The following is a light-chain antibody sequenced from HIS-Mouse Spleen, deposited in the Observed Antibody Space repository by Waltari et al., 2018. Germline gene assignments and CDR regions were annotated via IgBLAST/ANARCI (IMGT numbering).Light chain of an antibody. V-gene: IGLV2-14*03. J-gene: IGLJ2*01. CDR3: AAWDDSLSGV. CDR1: SSDVGGYNY. CDR2: DVS. Sequence: QSALTQPASVSGSPGQSITISCTGTSSDVGGYNYGSWYPQHPGKAPKLMIYDVSNRPSGVSNRFSGSKSGTSASLAISGLRSEDEADYYCAAWDDSLSGVFGGGTKLTVL.